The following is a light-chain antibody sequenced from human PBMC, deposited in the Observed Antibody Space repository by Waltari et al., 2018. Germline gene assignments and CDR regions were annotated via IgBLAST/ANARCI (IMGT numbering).Light chain of an antibody. J-gene: IGLJ3*02. Sequence: QTVVTQEPPFSVSPGGTVTLTCGLSSGSVSTSNYPIWYQQTPGQPPRTLIYNTNTRSSGVPDRFSGSFLGNKAALTITGAQADDESDYYCVLYMGSGIWMFGGGTKLTVL. CDR2: NTN. CDR3: VLYMGSGIWM. V-gene: IGLV8-61*01. CDR1: SGSVSTSNY.